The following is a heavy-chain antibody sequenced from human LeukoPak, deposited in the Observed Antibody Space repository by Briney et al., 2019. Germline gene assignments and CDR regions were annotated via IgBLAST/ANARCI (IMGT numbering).Heavy chain of an antibody. Sequence: GGSLRLSCAASGFTFSRYAMSWVRQAPGKGLEWVSAISGSGGSTYYADSVRGRFTISRDNSKNTLYLQMNSLRAEDTAVYYCAKPIYGSGPAYFDYWGQGTLVTVSS. CDR1: GFTFSRYA. D-gene: IGHD3-10*01. J-gene: IGHJ4*02. V-gene: IGHV3-23*01. CDR2: ISGSGGST. CDR3: AKPIYGSGPAYFDY.